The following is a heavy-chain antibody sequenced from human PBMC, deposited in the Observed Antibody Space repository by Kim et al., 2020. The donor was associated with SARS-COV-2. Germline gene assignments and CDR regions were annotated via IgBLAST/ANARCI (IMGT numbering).Heavy chain of an antibody. CDR3: AKQGVAAMTPFDS. J-gene: IGHJ4*02. D-gene: IGHD3-3*01. Sequence: GGSLRLSCEVSGFTLGIHVMTWVRQTPGKWLEWVSTLRGSGGATYYADSVQGRFSVSRDNSKNTLYLQMNSLRADDTAVYYCAKQGVAAMTPFDSWGQGT. CDR2: LRGSGGAT. CDR1: GFTLGIHV. V-gene: IGHV3-23*01.